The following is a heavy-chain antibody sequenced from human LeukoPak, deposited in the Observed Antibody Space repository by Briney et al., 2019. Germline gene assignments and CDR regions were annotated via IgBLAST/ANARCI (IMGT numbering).Heavy chain of an antibody. CDR1: GFTFDDYA. D-gene: IGHD2-15*01. V-gene: IGHV3-9*01. CDR2: ISWNSGSI. CDR3: AREPSDIVLDV. J-gene: IGHJ6*02. Sequence: GGSLRLSCAASGFTFDDYAMHWVRQAPGKGLEWVSGISWNSGSIGYADSVKGRFTISRDNAKNSLYLQMNSLRAEDTALYYCAREPSDIVLDVWGQGTTVTVSS.